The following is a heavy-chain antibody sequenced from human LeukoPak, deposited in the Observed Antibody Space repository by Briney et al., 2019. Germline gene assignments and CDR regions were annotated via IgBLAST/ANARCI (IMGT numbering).Heavy chain of an antibody. V-gene: IGHV1-46*01. Sequence: ASVKVSCKASGYTFTGYYMHWVRQAPGQGLEWMGIINPSGGSTSYAQKFQGRVTMTRDTSTSTVYMELSSLRSEDTAVYYCARDTVVPAAMRVYYYYYYGMDVWGQGTTVTVSS. CDR1: GYTFTGYY. D-gene: IGHD2-2*01. J-gene: IGHJ6*02. CDR2: INPSGGST. CDR3: ARDTVVPAAMRVYYYYYYGMDV.